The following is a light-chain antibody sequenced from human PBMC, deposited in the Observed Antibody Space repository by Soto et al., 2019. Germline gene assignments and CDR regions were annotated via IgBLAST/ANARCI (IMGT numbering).Light chain of an antibody. CDR2: DAF. J-gene: IGKJ1*01. Sequence: EIVLTQSPATLSLSPGERATLSCRASQSVSSYLVWYQQKPGQAPRLLIYDAFKRATGIPARFSGSGSGTDFSLTISSLEPEDFAVYYCHQRSNWPWTFGQGTKV. CDR3: HQRSNWPWT. CDR1: QSVSSY. V-gene: IGKV3-11*01.